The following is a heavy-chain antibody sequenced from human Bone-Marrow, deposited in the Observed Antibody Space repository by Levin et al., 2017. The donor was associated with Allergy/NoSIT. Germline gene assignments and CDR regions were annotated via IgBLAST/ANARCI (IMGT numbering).Heavy chain of an antibody. V-gene: IGHV4-34*01. CDR3: AREGTMVRGVIGAFDI. D-gene: IGHD3-10*01. CDR1: GGSFSGYY. J-gene: IGHJ3*02. CDR2: INHSGST. Sequence: SETLSLTCAVYGGSFSGYYWSWIRQPPGKGLEWIGEINHSGSTNYNPSLKSRVTISVDTSKNQFSLKLSSVTAADTAVYYCAREGTMVRGVIGAFDIWGQGTMVTVSS.